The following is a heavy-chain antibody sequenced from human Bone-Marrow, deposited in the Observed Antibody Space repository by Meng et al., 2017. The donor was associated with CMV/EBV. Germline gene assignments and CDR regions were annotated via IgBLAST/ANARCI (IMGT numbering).Heavy chain of an antibody. Sequence: SETLSLTCAVYGGSFSGYYWSWIRQPPGKGLEWIGEINHSGSTNYNPSLKSRVTISVDTSKNQFSLKLSSVTAADTAVYYCARGRIIVVVPAAPGVPWFDPWGQGTLVTVSS. CDR1: GGSFSGYY. D-gene: IGHD2-2*01. CDR2: INHSGST. J-gene: IGHJ5*02. CDR3: ARGRIIVVVPAAPGVPWFDP. V-gene: IGHV4-34*01.